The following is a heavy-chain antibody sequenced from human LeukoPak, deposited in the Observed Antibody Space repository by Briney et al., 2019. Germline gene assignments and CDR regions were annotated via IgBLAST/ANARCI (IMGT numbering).Heavy chain of an antibody. CDR2: ISGGGGST. D-gene: IGHD3-9*01. CDR1: GFTFSGYA. Sequence: PGGSLRLSCAASGFTFSGYAMSWVRQSPGKGLDWVSTISGGGGSTYYAYYTDSVRGRFTISRDNSKNTLNLQMNSLRAEDTAVYYCAKFYDILTGYFDYWGQGTLVTVSS. J-gene: IGHJ4*02. V-gene: IGHV3-23*01. CDR3: AKFYDILTGYFDY.